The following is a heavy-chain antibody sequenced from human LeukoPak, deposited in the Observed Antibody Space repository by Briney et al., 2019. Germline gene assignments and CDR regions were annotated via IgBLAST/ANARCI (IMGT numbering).Heavy chain of an antibody. CDR3: AKGKSYYFDY. CDR2: ISWNSGSI. Sequence: GGSLRLSCAASGFTFDDYAMHWVRQAPGKGLEWVSGISWNSGSISYADSVKGRFTISRDNAKNSLYLQMNSLRAEDTALYYCAKGKSYYFDYWGQGTLVTVSS. V-gene: IGHV3-9*01. D-gene: IGHD3-16*02. CDR1: GFTFDDYA. J-gene: IGHJ4*02.